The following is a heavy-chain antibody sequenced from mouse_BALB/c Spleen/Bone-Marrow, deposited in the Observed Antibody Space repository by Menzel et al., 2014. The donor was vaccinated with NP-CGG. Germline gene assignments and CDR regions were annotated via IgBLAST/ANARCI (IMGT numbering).Heavy chain of an antibody. CDR3: AREGLRRRAAMDY. J-gene: IGHJ4*01. CDR2: ISSGGSYT. Sequence: EVQRVESGGGLVKPGGSLKLSCAASGFTFSSYAMSWVRQSPEKRLEWVAEISSGGSYTYYPDTVTGRFTISRDNAKNTLYLEMSSLGSEDTAMYYCAREGLRRRAAMDYWGQGTSVTVSS. V-gene: IGHV5-9-4*01. CDR1: GFTFSSYA. D-gene: IGHD2-4*01.